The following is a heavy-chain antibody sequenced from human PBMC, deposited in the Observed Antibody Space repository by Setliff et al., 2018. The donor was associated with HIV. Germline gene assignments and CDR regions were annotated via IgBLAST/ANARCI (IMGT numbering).Heavy chain of an antibody. V-gene: IGHV1-3*01. D-gene: IGHD3-3*01. CDR2: INAGNGNT. J-gene: IGHJ6*03. CDR3: ARGRGPYNFWKSDYYYMDV. Sequence: ASVKVSCKASGYTFSSHSIHWVRQAPGQGFEWMGWINAGNGNTKFSQRFQSRITITRDTSASTVFMDLSSLTSDDTATYYCARGRGPYNFWKSDYYYMDVWGNGTMVTVSS. CDR1: GYTFSSHS.